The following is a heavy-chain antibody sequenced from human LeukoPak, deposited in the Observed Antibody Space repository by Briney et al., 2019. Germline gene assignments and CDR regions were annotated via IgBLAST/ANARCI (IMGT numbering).Heavy chain of an antibody. CDR3: ARSTVTNYFDS. CDR2: ISGSGSTI. D-gene: IGHD4-17*01. CDR1: GFTFRGYE. Sequence: LAGGSLRLSCAASGFTFRGYEMNWVRQAPGKGLEWISYISGSGSTIKYVDSVKGRFTISRDNAKNSLYLQMNSLRAEDTAVYYCARSTVTNYFDSWGQGTLVTVSS. V-gene: IGHV3-48*03. J-gene: IGHJ4*02.